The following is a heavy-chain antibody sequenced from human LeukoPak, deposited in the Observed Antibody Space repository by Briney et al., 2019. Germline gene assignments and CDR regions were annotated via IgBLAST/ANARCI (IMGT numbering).Heavy chain of an antibody. CDR3: ARDNPVYYYGSGSYPNLNWFDP. CDR1: GYTFTSYA. Sequence: ASVKVSCKASGYTFTSYAMNWVRQAPGQGLEWMGWINTNTGNPTYAQGFTGRFVFSLDTSVSTAYLQISSLKAEDTAVYYCARDNPVYYYGSGSYPNLNWFDPWGQGTLVTVSS. J-gene: IGHJ5*02. V-gene: IGHV7-4-1*02. CDR2: INTNTGNP. D-gene: IGHD3-10*01.